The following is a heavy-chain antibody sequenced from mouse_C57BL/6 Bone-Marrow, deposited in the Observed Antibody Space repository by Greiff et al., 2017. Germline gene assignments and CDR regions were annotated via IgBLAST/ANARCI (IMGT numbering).Heavy chain of an antibody. CDR1: GFTFSDYG. CDR2: ISSGSSTI. V-gene: IGHV5-17*01. CDR3: ARPVHYYAMDY. Sequence: EVKLMESGGGLVKPGGSLKLSCAASGFTFSDYGMHWVRQAPEKGLEWVAYISSGSSTIYYADTVKCRFSISRDNAKNTLFLQMTSLRSEDTAMYYCARPVHYYAMDYWGQGTSVTVSS. J-gene: IGHJ4*01.